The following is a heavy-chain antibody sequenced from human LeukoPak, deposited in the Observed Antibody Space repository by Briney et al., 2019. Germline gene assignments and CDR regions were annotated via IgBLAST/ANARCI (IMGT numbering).Heavy chain of an antibody. D-gene: IGHD3-22*01. Sequence: GGSPRLSCAASGFTFSSYAMLWVRQAPGEGLEWVAVISYDGSNKYYADSVKGRFTISRDNSKNTLYLQMNSLRAGDTAVYYCARDGSSGYYDYWGQGTLVTVSS. J-gene: IGHJ4*02. CDR3: ARDGSSGYYDY. CDR2: ISYDGSNK. V-gene: IGHV3-30*04. CDR1: GFTFSSYA.